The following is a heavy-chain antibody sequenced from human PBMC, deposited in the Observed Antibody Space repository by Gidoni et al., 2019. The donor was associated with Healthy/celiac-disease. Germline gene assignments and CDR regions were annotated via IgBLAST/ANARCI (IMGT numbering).Heavy chain of an antibody. CDR2: ISAYNGNT. CDR3: AREPLAVRGVIITSDY. D-gene: IGHD3-10*01. Sequence: VQLVQSGAEVKKPGASVKASCKASGYTFTSYGISWVRQAPGQGLEWMGWISAYNGNTNYEQKLQGRVTMTTDTSTSTAYMELRSLRSDDTAVYYCAREPLAVRGVIITSDYWGQGTLVTVSS. CDR1: GYTFTSYG. V-gene: IGHV1-18*01. J-gene: IGHJ4*02.